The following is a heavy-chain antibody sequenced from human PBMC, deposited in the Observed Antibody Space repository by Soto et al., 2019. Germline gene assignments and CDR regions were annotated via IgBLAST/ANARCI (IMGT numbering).Heavy chain of an antibody. CDR1: GYTFTSYA. D-gene: IGHD6-13*01. CDR2: INAGNGAT. V-gene: IGHV1-3*01. J-gene: IGHJ4*02. Sequence: ASVKVSCKASGYTFTSYAMHWVRQAPGQRLEWMGWINAGNGATKYSQDFQDRVTIARDTSANTAFMELSSLTSEDTAVYYYARGSAAAGPYYFDYWAQGTLVTVSS. CDR3: ARGSAAAGPYYFDY.